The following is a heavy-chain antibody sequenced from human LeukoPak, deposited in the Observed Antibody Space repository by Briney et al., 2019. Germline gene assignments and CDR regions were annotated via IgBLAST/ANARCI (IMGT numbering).Heavy chain of an antibody. V-gene: IGHV3-21*01. CDR2: ISSSSSSI. Sequence: GGSLRLSCAASGFIFSSYTMNWVRQAPGKGLEWVSCISSSSSSIYYAGSVQGRFTISRDNAKNSLYLQMNSLRAEDTAVYYCAREGSDGFEIWGQGTMATVSS. J-gene: IGHJ3*02. CDR1: GFIFSSYT. CDR3: AREGSDGFEI.